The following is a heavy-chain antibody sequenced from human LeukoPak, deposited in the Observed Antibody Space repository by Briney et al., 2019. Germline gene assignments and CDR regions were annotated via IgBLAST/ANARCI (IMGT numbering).Heavy chain of an antibody. J-gene: IGHJ4*02. CDR1: GFTFSSYA. D-gene: IGHD3-22*01. Sequence: AGGSRRLSCAASGFTFSSYAMSWVRQAPGKGLEWVSTISRSGGTTYYADSVKGRFTISRDNSKNTLYLQMNSLRAEDTAVYYCAKGVYDSSGYTYYFDYWGQGTRVPVLS. V-gene: IGHV3-23*01. CDR3: AKGVYDSSGYTYYFDY. CDR2: ISRSGGTT.